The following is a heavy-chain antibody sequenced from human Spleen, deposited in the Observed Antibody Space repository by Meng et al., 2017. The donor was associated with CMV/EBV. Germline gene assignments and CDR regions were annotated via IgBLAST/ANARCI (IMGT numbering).Heavy chain of an antibody. CDR3: ARDQQLIPAEYFQH. CDR1: GYTFTSYG. Sequence: QVQLGQSGAEVKKPGASVKVSTKASGYTFTSYGMRWLRQAPGQGLEWMGWISAYNGNTIYAQKVQGRVTMTTDASTNPAYLELRSLRSDDTAVYYCARDQQLIPAEYFQHWGPGTLVTVSS. J-gene: IGHJ1*01. D-gene: IGHD6-13*01. CDR2: ISAYNGNT. V-gene: IGHV1-18*01.